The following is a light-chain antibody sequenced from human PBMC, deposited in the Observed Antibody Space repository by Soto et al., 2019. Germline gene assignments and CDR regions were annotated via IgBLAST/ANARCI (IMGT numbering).Light chain of an antibody. V-gene: IGLV2-8*01. Sequence: SALTQPPSASGSPGQSVTISCTGTSRDVGAHNYVSWYQHHPGKAPKLIIYEVNKRPSGVPDRSSGSKSGNTASLTVSGLQAEEAAHFCCCSSLGSSKMLFGGGTKLTVL. J-gene: IGLJ2*01. CDR1: SRDVGAHNY. CDR2: EVN. CDR3: CSSLGSSKML.